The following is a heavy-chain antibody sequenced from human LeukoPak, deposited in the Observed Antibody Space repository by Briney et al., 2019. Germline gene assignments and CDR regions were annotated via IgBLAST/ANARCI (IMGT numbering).Heavy chain of an antibody. V-gene: IGHV4-38-2*02. Sequence: SETLSLTCSVSGYSIGSGHYWGWIRQPPGKGLEWIGSMYQTGSSYYSPSLKSRVTISLDTSKNQISLKLTFVTAADTAFYFCARENVVAQGAFDYWGQGALVTVSS. D-gene: IGHD2-21*01. J-gene: IGHJ4*02. CDR3: ARENVVAQGAFDY. CDR2: MYQTGSS. CDR1: GYSIGSGHY.